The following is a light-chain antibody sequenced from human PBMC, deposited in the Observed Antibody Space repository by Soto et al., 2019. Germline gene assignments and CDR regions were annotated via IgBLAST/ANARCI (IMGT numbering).Light chain of an antibody. V-gene: IGLV4-69*01. CDR3: QTWGTGTGV. CDR2: LKSDGSH. J-gene: IGLJ3*02. Sequence: QSVLTQSPSASASLGGSVNLTCTLSSGHSSYSIAWHQQQPEKGPRYLMKLKSDGSHSKGDGIPDRFSGSSSGAERYLIISSLRSEDEADYYCQTWGTGTGVFGGGTKLTVL. CDR1: SGHSSYS.